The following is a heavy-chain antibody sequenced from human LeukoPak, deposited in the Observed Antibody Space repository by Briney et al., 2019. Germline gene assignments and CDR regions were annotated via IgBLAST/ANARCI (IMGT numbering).Heavy chain of an antibody. V-gene: IGHV3-74*01. D-gene: IGHD3-9*01. CDR2: INSDGSST. CDR1: GFTFSSYW. Sequence: GGSLSLSCAASGFTFSSYWWHWVGHAPGKGLGWVSLINSDGSSTSYADSVKGRFTISRDNAKNTLYLQMNSLRAEDTAVYYCARVGYYDILTGYLETFDYWGQGTLVTVSS. CDR3: ARVGYYDILTGYLETFDY. J-gene: IGHJ4*02.